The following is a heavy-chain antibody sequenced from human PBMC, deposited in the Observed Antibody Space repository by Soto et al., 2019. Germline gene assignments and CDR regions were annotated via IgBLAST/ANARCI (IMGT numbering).Heavy chain of an antibody. J-gene: IGHJ4*02. V-gene: IGHV1-18*01. D-gene: IGHD2-15*01. Sequence: GASVKVSCKASGYTFTSYGISWVRQAPGRGLEWMGWISAYNGNTNYAQKLQGRVTMTTDTSTSTAYMELRSLRSDDTAVYYCALGYCSGGSCYSPLPYWGQGTLVTVSS. CDR2: ISAYNGNT. CDR3: ALGYCSGGSCYSPLPY. CDR1: GYTFTSYG.